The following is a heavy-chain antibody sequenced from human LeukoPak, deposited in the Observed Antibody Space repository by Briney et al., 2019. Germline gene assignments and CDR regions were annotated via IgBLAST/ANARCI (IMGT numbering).Heavy chain of an antibody. J-gene: IGHJ6*02. D-gene: IGHD6-19*01. CDR3: ARDRTLRRYSSGWYGPDYYYGMDV. CDR1: GFTFSSYA. Sequence: PGGSLRLSCAASGFTFSSYAMHWVRQAPGKGLEWVAVISYDGSNKYYADSVKGRFTISRDNSKNTLYLQMNSLRAEDTAVYYCARDRTLRRYSSGWYGPDYYYGMDVWGQGTTVTVSS. V-gene: IGHV3-30-3*01. CDR2: ISYDGSNK.